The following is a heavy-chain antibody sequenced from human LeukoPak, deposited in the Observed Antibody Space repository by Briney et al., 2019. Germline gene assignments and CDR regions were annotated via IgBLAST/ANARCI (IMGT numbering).Heavy chain of an antibody. CDR1: GGSISRYY. Sequence: SETLSLTCTVSGGSISRYYWSWIRQPAGKGLEWIGRIYTSGSTSYNPSLKSRVTMSVDTSKNQFSLKLSSVTAADTAVYYCARPYYDSSGYCLDAFDIWGQGTMVTVSS. CDR2: IYTSGST. CDR3: ARPYYDSSGYCLDAFDI. J-gene: IGHJ3*02. D-gene: IGHD3-22*01. V-gene: IGHV4-4*07.